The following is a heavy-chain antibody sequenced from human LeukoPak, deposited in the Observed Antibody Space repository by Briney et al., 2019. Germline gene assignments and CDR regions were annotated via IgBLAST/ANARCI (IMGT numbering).Heavy chain of an antibody. CDR3: ARDRYCSGGSCYQGGRALPDY. J-gene: IGHJ4*02. CDR1: GYTFTSCY. CDR2: INPSGGST. V-gene: IGHV1-46*01. D-gene: IGHD2-15*01. Sequence: ASVKVSCKASGYTFTSCYMHWVRQAPGQGLEWMGIINPSGGSTSYAQKFQGRVTMTRDTSTSTVYMELSSLRSEDTAVYYCARDRYCSGGSCYQGGRALPDYWGQGTLVTVSS.